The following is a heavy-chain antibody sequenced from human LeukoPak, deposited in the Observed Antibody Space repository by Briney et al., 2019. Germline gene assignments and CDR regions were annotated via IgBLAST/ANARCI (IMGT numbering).Heavy chain of an antibody. CDR3: ARGMSNYLPGPFDY. CDR2: ISYDGNNK. D-gene: IGHD4-11*01. Sequence: GGSLRLSCAASGFTFGSHTIHWVRQAPGQGLEWVAVISYDGNNKDYADSVKGRFTISRDNSKNTLYLQMNSLRPEDTAMYYCARGMSNYLPGPFDYWGQGTLVSVSS. J-gene: IGHJ4*02. V-gene: IGHV3-30-3*01. CDR1: GFTFGSHT.